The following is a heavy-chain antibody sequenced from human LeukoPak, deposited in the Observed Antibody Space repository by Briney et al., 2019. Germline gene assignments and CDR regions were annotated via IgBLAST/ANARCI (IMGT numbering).Heavy chain of an antibody. V-gene: IGHV1-18*01. Sequence: GASVKVSCKASGYTFTSYGLTWVRQAPGQGLEWMGWISAYNGNTNYAQKLQGRVTMTTDTSASTAYVELRSLRSDDTAVYYCARDGYNSFDYWGQGTLVTVSS. CDR1: GYTFTSYG. CDR2: ISAYNGNT. D-gene: IGHD5-24*01. J-gene: IGHJ4*02. CDR3: ARDGYNSFDY.